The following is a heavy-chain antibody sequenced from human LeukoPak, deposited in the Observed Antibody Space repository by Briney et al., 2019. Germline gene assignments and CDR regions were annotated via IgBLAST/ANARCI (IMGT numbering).Heavy chain of an antibody. Sequence: GGSLRLSCAASGFTFSSYEMNWVRQAPGKGLEWVSYITSSGTTIYYADSVKGRFTISRDNAKNSLYLQMNSLRAEDTAVYYCARSGFYFDYWGQGTLVTVSS. CDR3: ARSGFYFDY. J-gene: IGHJ4*02. CDR1: GFTFSSYE. D-gene: IGHD3-3*01. CDR2: ITSSGTTI. V-gene: IGHV3-48*03.